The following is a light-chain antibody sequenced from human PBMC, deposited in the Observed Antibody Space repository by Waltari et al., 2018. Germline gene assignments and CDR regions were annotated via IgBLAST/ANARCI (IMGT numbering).Light chain of an antibody. J-gene: IGLJ3*02. CDR1: SSDVGGYNY. Sequence: QSALTQPPSASGSPGQSVTISCTGTSSDVGGYNYVSWYQQHPGKAPKLMIYEVSKRPSGVPDRFSGSKSGNTASLTVSGLQAEDEADYYSSSYAGSHNSWVFGGGTKLTVL. CDR3: SSYAGSHNSWV. CDR2: EVS. V-gene: IGLV2-8*01.